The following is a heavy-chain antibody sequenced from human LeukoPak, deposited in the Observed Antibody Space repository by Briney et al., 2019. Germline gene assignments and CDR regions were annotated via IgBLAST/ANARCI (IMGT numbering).Heavy chain of an antibody. CDR1: GFPFSNYA. CDR3: AKGKESSDWYNFDY. V-gene: IGHV3-23*01. D-gene: IGHD6-19*01. CDR2: IGSDGST. Sequence: GGSLRLSCAASGFPFSNYAMSWVRQALGKGLDWVSAIGSDGSTYYADSVKGRFTISRDNSKNTLYLQMNSLRGEDTAVYYCAKGKESSDWYNFDYWGQGTLVTVSS. J-gene: IGHJ4*02.